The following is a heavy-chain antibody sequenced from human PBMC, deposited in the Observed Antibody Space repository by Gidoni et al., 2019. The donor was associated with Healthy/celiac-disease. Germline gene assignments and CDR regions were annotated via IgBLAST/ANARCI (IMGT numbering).Heavy chain of an antibody. CDR3: ARGHYTEIWFGELLDWFDP. D-gene: IGHD3-10*01. J-gene: IGHJ5*02. V-gene: IGHV3-33*01. CDR2: IWYDGSNK. CDR1: GFTFSSYG. Sequence: QVQLVESGGGVVQPGRSLRLACAASGFTFSSYGMHWVRQAPGKGLEWVAVIWYDGSNKYYADSVKGRFTISRDNSKNTLYLQMNSLRAEDTAVYYCARGHYTEIWFGELLDWFDPWGQGTLVTVSS.